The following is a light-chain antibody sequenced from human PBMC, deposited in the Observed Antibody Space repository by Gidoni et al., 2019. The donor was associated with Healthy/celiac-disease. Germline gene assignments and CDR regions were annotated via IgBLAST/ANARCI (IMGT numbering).Light chain of an antibody. CDR1: SASIASNY. CDR3: QSYDSSNHWV. J-gene: IGLJ3*02. V-gene: IGLV6-57*02. Sequence: FMLTQPHSVSDSPGQTVTISCTGSSASIASNYVQWSQQRPGSAPTTVIYEDNQRPSGVPDRFSGSSDSSSNSAALTISGLKTEDEADYYCQSYDSSNHWVFGGGTKLTVL. CDR2: EDN.